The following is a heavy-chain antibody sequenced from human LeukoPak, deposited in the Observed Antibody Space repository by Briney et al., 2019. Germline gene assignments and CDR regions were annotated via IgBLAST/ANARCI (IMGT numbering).Heavy chain of an antibody. J-gene: IGHJ3*02. V-gene: IGHV4-59*08. CDR2: MYYSGNT. D-gene: IGHD1-26*01. Sequence: KPSETLSLTCNVSGGSISSYYWSWIRQPPGKGLERIGYMYYSGNTNYNPSLKSRVPTSVDSSKNQLSLKLSSVTAADTAVYYCARHTLVGARNAFDIWGQGTMVTVSS. CDR1: GGSISSYY. CDR3: ARHTLVGARNAFDI.